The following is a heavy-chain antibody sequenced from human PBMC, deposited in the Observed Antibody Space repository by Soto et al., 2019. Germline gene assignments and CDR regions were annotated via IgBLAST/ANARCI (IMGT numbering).Heavy chain of an antibody. CDR3: AKDVGYNDGLGYFDY. CDR2: ISYDGSEK. J-gene: IGHJ4*02. V-gene: IGHV3-30*18. CDR1: GFTFSTYG. D-gene: IGHD5-18*01. Sequence: QVQLVESGGGVVQPGRSLRLSCAASGFTFSTYGMHWVRQAPGKGLEWVAVISYDGSEKYYADSVKGRFSISRDNSKNTLYLQMNYLRTDDTAVYYCAKDVGYNDGLGYFDYWGQGTLVTVSS.